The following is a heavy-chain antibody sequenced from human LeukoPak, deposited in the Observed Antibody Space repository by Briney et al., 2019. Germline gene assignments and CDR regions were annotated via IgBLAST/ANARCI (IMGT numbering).Heavy chain of an antibody. Sequence: SETLSLTCAVSGYSISSGYYWGWIRQPPGKGLEWIGSIYHSGSTYYNPSLKSRVTISVDTSKSQFSLKLSSVTAADTAVYYCARPDGGFGELKDWGQGTLVTVSS. CDR2: IYHSGST. J-gene: IGHJ4*02. CDR3: ARPDGGFGELKD. CDR1: GYSISSGYY. V-gene: IGHV4-38-2*01. D-gene: IGHD3-10*01.